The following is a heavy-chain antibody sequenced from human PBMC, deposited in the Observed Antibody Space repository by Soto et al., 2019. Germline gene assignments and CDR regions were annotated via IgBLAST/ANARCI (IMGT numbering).Heavy chain of an antibody. V-gene: IGHV3-43D*03. CDR2: ISWDGGST. D-gene: IGHD5-12*01. Sequence: GGSLRLSCAASGFTFDDYAMHWVRQAPGKGLEWVSLISWDGGSTYYADSVKGRFTISRDNSKNSLYLQMNSLRAEDTALYYCAKDVGGYSGYDYHYYGMDVWGQGTTVTVSS. J-gene: IGHJ6*02. CDR1: GFTFDDYA. CDR3: AKDVGGYSGYDYHYYGMDV.